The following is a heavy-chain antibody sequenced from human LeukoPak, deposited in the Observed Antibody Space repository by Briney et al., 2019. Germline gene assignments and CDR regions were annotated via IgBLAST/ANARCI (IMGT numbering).Heavy chain of an antibody. CDR3: ARSLYYYGSDSFDI. V-gene: IGHV1-46*01. CDR2: INPSGDPT. J-gene: IGHJ3*02. D-gene: IGHD3-10*01. CDR1: GYTFTSYY. Sequence: ASVKVSCKASGYTFTSYYMHWVRQAPGQGLEWVGIINPSGDPTTYAQKFQGRVTMTSDMSTSTVYMELSSLRSEDTAVYYCARSLYYYGSDSFDIWGQGTMVTVSS.